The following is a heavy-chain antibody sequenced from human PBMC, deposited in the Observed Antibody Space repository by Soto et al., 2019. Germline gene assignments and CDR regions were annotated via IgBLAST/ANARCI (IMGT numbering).Heavy chain of an antibody. CDR2: INPSGGST. CDR3: ARESIAAAGLNWFDP. V-gene: IGHV1-46*01. CDR1: GYTFTSYY. D-gene: IGHD6-13*01. Sequence: ASVKVSCKASGYTFTSYYMHWVRQAPGQGLEWMGIINPSGGSTSYAQKFQGRVTMTRDTSTSTVYMELSSLRSEDTAVYYCARESIAAAGLNWFDPWGQGTLVTVSS. J-gene: IGHJ5*02.